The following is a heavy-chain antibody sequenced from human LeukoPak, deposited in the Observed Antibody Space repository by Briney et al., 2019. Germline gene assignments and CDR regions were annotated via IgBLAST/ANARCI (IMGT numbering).Heavy chain of an antibody. CDR2: IYYSGST. CDR1: GGSINNYY. D-gene: IGHD3-22*01. CDR3: ARDRRYSDTSGYYYSHYYMDV. Sequence: PSETMSLTCTVSGGSINNYYWSWIRQPPGKGLEWIGYIYYSGSTNYNPSLKSRVTISLDTSKNQFSLKLGSVTAADTAVYYCARDRRYSDTSGYYYSHYYMDVWGKGTTVTVSS. J-gene: IGHJ6*03. V-gene: IGHV4-59*01.